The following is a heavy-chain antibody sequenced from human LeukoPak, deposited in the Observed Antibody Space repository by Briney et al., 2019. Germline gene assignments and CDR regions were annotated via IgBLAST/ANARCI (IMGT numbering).Heavy chain of an antibody. D-gene: IGHD1-26*01. CDR3: ARGGSGSYGYYYGMDV. J-gene: IGHJ6*02. CDR1: GFTFSSYA. CDR2: ISYDGSNK. V-gene: IGHV3-30-3*01. Sequence: GGSQRLSCAASGFTFSSYAMHWVRQAPGKGLEWVAVISYDGSNKYYADSVKGRFTISRDNSKNTLYLQMNSLRAEDTAVYYCARGGSGSYGYYYGMDVWGQGTTVTVSS.